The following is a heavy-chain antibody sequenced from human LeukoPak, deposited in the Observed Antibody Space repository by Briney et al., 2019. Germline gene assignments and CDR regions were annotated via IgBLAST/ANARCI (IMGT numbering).Heavy chain of an antibody. CDR2: ILPIFRMT. V-gene: IGHV1-69*13. CDR3: AICSSTWSGDRPDS. D-gene: IGHD2-2*01. CDR1: GGTFRNYP. Sequence: SVKVSCKASGGTFRNYPISWVRQAPGQGLEWMAGILPIFRMTNYAEKFQGRVTITADESTTTAYLELSSLRSEDTAVYYCAICSSTWSGDRPDSWGQGSLVTVSS. J-gene: IGHJ4*02.